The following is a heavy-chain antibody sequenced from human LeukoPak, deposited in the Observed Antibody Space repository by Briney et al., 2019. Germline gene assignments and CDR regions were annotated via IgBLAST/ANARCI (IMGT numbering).Heavy chain of an antibody. CDR3: ARGTYYYDSSGYYYLDY. CDR2: IYYSGST. V-gene: IGHV4-59*01. J-gene: IGHJ4*02. CDR1: GGSISSFY. Sequence: SETLSLTCTVSGGSISSFYWSWIRQPPGKGLEWIGYIYYSGSTNYNPSLKSRVTISVDTSKNQFSLKLSSVTAADTAVYYCARGTYYYDSSGYYYLDYWGQGTLVTVSS. D-gene: IGHD3-22*01.